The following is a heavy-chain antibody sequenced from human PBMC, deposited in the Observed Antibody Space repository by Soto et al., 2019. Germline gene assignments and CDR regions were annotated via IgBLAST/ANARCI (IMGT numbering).Heavy chain of an antibody. CDR3: ARDLAAADH. CDR1: GYTFTSYD. Sequence: ASVKVSCKTSGYTFTSYDINWVRQATGQGLEWMGWMNPNTGNTGYAQQFQGRVTMTRNTSISTAYMELSSLRSEDTAVYYCARDLAAADHWGQGTLVTVSS. CDR2: MNPNTGNT. J-gene: IGHJ4*02. V-gene: IGHV1-8*01. D-gene: IGHD6-13*01.